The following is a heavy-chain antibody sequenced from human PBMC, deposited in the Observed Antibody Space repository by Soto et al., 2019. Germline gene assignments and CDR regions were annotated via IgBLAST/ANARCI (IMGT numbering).Heavy chain of an antibody. CDR2: ISGSGANT. CDR3: ARDPGYSGYDFRYYYGMDV. Sequence: PGGSLRLSCAASGFTFSSYAMSWVRQAPGKGLEWVSAISGSGANTYYADSVKGRFTISRDNSKNTLYLQMNSLRAEDTAVYYCARDPGYSGYDFRYYYGMDVWGQGTTVTAP. V-gene: IGHV3-23*01. CDR1: GFTFSSYA. D-gene: IGHD5-12*01. J-gene: IGHJ6*02.